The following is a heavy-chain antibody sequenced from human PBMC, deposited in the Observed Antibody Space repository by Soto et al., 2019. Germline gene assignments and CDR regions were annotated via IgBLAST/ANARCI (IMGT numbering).Heavy chain of an antibody. J-gene: IGHJ6*02. CDR3: ARDLYDSTLYYGMDV. Sequence: SVKVSCKASGGSFSSYAISWVRQAPGQGLEWMGGVIPVFGSANYAQKFQGRVTITADESTSTAYMELSSLRSEDTAVYYCARDLYDSTLYYGMDVWGQGTTVTVSS. D-gene: IGHD3-22*01. CDR2: VIPVFGSA. V-gene: IGHV1-69*13. CDR1: GGSFSSYA.